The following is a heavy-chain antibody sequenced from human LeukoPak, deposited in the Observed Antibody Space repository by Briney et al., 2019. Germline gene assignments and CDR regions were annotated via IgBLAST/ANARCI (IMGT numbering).Heavy chain of an antibody. CDR2: ISGDGDKT. V-gene: IGHV3-43*02. D-gene: IGHD2-8*02. CDR3: VKDIDTVGTNAFDI. Sequence: GGSLRLSCAASGFTFDNYPLHWVRQAPGKGLEWVSVISGDGDKTYYAASLRGRFTISRDNTKNSLFLQMNSLTTEDTAFYYCVKDIDTVGTNAFDIWGQGTMVTVSS. J-gene: IGHJ3*02. CDR1: GFTFDNYP.